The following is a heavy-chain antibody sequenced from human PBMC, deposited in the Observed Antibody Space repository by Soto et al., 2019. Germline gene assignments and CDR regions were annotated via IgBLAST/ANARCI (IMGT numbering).Heavy chain of an antibody. V-gene: IGHV1-69*13. Sequence: PVKVSCKASGGTFSSYAISWVRQAPGQGLEWMGGIIPIFGTANYAQKFQGRVTITADESTSTAYMELSSLRSEDTAVYYCARYCSSTSCYAHAWFDPWGQGTLVIVSS. D-gene: IGHD2-2*01. CDR3: ARYCSSTSCYAHAWFDP. J-gene: IGHJ5*02. CDR2: IIPIFGTA. CDR1: GGTFSSYA.